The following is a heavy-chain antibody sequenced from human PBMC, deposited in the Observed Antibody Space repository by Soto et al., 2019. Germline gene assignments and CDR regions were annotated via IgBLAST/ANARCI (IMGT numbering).Heavy chain of an antibody. CDR2: IYYSGST. CDR3: ARHGREYSSSSFRSHYYYYYGMDV. D-gene: IGHD6-6*01. J-gene: IGHJ6*02. CDR1: GGSISSSSYY. V-gene: IGHV4-39*01. Sequence: SETLSLTCTVSGGSISSSSYYWGWIRHPPGKGLEWIGSIYYSGSTYYNPSLKSRVTISVDTSKNQFSLKLSSVTAADTAVYYCARHGREYSSSSFRSHYYYYYGMDVWGQGTTVTVSS.